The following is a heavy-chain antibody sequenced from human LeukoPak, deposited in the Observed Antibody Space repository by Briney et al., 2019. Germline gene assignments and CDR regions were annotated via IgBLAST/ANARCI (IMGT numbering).Heavy chain of an antibody. V-gene: IGHV4-59*01. CDR2: IYYSGST. CDR1: GGSISSYY. D-gene: IGHD2-15*01. CDR3: ARVLPDCSGGSCRTDYYYYYYMDV. J-gene: IGHJ6*03. Sequence: SETLSLTCTVSGGSISSYYWSWIRQPPGKGLAWIGYIYYSGSTNYNPSLKSRVTISVDTSKNQFSLKLSSVTAADTAVYYCARVLPDCSGGSCRTDYYYYYYMDVWGKGTTVTVS.